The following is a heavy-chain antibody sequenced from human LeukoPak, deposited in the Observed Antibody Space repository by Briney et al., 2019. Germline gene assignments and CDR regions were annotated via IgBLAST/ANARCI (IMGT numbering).Heavy chain of an antibody. V-gene: IGHV3-23*01. D-gene: IGHD6-25*01. CDR1: GLTFSTYG. J-gene: IGHJ4*02. CDR3: ANTAKVTPRDY. Sequence: GGSLRLSCAASGLTFSTYGMSWVRQAPGKGLEWVSAISGSGGTTYYADSVKGRFTISRDNSKNTLYLQMNSLRAGDTAVYYCANTAKVTPRDYWGQGTLVTVSS. CDR2: ISGSGGTT.